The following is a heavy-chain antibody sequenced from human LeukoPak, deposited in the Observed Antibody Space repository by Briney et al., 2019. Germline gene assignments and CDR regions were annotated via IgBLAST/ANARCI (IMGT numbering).Heavy chain of an antibody. Sequence: GGSLSLFCGASVLPYSHWWMGGLRQAPGKGLEWVANINQDGSENYYVDSVKRRFTISRDNAKNSLYLQMNSLRAEDTAVYYCTKGRSNHYWGQGTLVTVST. CDR2: INQDGSEN. V-gene: IGHV3-7*01. CDR3: TKGRSNHY. J-gene: IGHJ4*02. D-gene: IGHD3-10*01. CDR1: VLPYSHWW.